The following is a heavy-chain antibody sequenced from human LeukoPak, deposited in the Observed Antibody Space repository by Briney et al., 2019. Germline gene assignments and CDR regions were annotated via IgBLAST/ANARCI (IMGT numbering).Heavy chain of an antibody. V-gene: IGHV1-2*02. CDR2: INPNSGGT. D-gene: IGHD1-14*01. Sequence: ASVKVSCKASGYTFTGYYMHWVRQAPGQGLEWMGWINPNSGGTNYAQKFQGRVTMTRDTSISTAYMGLSRLRSDDTAVYYCARESTNPYYYYYMDVWGKGTTVTVSS. CDR3: ARESTNPYYYYYMDV. J-gene: IGHJ6*03. CDR1: GYTFTGYY.